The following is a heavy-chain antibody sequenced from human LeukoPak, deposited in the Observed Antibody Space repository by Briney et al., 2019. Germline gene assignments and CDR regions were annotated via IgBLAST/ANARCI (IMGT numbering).Heavy chain of an antibody. Sequence: ASVKVSCKASGYTFTSYVISWVRQAPGQGLEWMGWISAYNGNTNYAQKLQGRVTMTTDTSTSTAYMELRSLRSDDTAVYYCARCSRYYYGSGSYYNSDDAFDIWGQGTMVTVSS. CDR3: ARCSRYYYGSGSYYNSDDAFDI. CDR1: GYTFTSYV. D-gene: IGHD3-10*01. J-gene: IGHJ3*02. CDR2: ISAYNGNT. V-gene: IGHV1-18*04.